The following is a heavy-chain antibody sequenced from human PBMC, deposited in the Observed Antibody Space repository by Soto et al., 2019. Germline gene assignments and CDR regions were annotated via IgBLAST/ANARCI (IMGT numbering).Heavy chain of an antibody. CDR3: ARGFRLRLRYSVYTYRFDP. CDR1: DGSFGGHY. V-gene: IGHV4-34*01. Sequence: SETLSLTCAVFDGSFGGHYWTWLRQPPGKGLEWIGEINQSGSTRYNPSHESRVTISVDTSKNQFSLRLTSVTAADTAVYYCARGFRLRLRYSVYTYRFDPWGQGTLVTVSS. D-gene: IGHD1-1*01. CDR2: INQSGST. J-gene: IGHJ5*02.